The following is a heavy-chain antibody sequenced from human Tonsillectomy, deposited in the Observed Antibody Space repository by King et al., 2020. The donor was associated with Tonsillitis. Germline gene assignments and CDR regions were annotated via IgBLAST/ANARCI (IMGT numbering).Heavy chain of an antibody. D-gene: IGHD4-17*01. CDR1: GYRFTSYW. J-gene: IGHJ4*02. CDR3: ALGRPEDVRYGCAFDY. CDR2: IYPGDSDT. V-gene: IGHV5-51*01. Sequence: VQLVESGAEVKKPGESLKISCKGSGYRFTSYWIGWVRQMPGKGLEWMGIIYPGDSDTRYSPSFQGQVTISADKSISTAYLQWSSLKASDTDMYYCALGRPEDVRYGCAFDYWGQGTLVTVSS.